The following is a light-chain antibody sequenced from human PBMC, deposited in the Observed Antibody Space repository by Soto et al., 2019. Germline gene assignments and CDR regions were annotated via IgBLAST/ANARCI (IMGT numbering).Light chain of an antibody. V-gene: IGKV3-15*01. J-gene: IGKJ1*01. CDR3: QQYSSWPRT. CDR2: GAS. CDR1: QNVMYN. Sequence: EIVLTQSPATLSVSPGGRATLSCRASQNVMYNLAWYQQKPGQAPRLLVYGASTRATDAPPRFRGSGSGTECSLTISSLQSEDYATYFCQQYSSWPRTFGQGSRVEIK.